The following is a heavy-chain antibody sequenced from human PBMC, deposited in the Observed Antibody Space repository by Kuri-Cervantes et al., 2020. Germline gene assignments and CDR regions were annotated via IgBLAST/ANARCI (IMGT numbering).Heavy chain of an antibody. J-gene: IGHJ4*02. D-gene: IGHD3-3*01. Sequence: GGSLRLSCAASGFTFSSYAMHWVRQAPGKGLEWVAVISYDGSNKYYADSVKGRFTISRDNSKNTLYLRMNSLRAEDTAVYYCARDPITIFGVVTHGFDYWGQGTLVTVSS. CDR2: ISYDGSNK. V-gene: IGHV3-30-3*01. CDR1: GFTFSSYA. CDR3: ARDPITIFGVVTHGFDY.